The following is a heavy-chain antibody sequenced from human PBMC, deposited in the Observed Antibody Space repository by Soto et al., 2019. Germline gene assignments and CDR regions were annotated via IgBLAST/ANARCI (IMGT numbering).Heavy chain of an antibody. CDR2: MNRNSGNT. V-gene: IGHV1-8*01. Sequence: QVQLVQSGAEVKKPGASVKVSCKASGYTFTSDDINWVRQATGQGLEWMGWMNRNSGNTGYAQKFQGRVTMTWNTSISTAYMELRSLRYEDTAVYYCERERRLGIDGMDVWGQGTTVTVSS. J-gene: IGHJ6*02. D-gene: IGHD7-27*01. CDR1: GYTFTSDD. CDR3: ERERRLGIDGMDV.